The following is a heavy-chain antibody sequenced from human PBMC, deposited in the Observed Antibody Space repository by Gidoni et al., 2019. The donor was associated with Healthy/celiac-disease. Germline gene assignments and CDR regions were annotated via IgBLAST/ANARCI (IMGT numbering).Heavy chain of an antibody. CDR1: GFTFDDYA. V-gene: IGHV3-9*01. D-gene: IGHD1-1*01. CDR3: AKARSGQLLWYFDL. Sequence: EVQLVESGGGLVQPGRSLRLSCAASGFTFDDYAMHWVRQAPGKGLEWVSGISWNSGSIVYSDSCKGRFTISRDNAKNSLYLQMNSLRAEDTALYYCAKARSGQLLWYFDLWGRGTLVTVSS. CDR2: ISWNSGSI. J-gene: IGHJ2*01.